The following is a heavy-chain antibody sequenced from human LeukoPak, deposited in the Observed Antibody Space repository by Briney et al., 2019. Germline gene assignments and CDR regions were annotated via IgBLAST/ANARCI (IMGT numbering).Heavy chain of an antibody. J-gene: IGHJ4*02. CDR3: ARAPSSYVDY. Sequence: SVTLSLTCTVSGGSISSGSYYWSWIRQPAGKGLEWIGHIYTSGSTNYNPSLKSRVTISVDTSKNQFSLKLSSVTAADTAVYYCARAPSSYVDYWGQGTLVTVSS. CDR1: GGSISSGSYY. CDR2: IYTSGST. V-gene: IGHV4-61*09.